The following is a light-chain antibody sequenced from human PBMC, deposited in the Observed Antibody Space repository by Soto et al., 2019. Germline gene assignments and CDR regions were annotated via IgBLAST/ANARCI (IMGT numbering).Light chain of an antibody. CDR2: EGS. Sequence: QYTLDQPASVSLSPGQSITISCTGTSSDVGSYNLVSWYQQHPGKAPKLMIYEGSKRPSGVSNRFSGSKSGNTASLTISGLQAEDEADYYCCSYAGSSPYVFGTGTKVTAL. CDR3: CSYAGSSPYV. J-gene: IGLJ1*01. V-gene: IGLV2-23*01. CDR1: SSDVGSYNL.